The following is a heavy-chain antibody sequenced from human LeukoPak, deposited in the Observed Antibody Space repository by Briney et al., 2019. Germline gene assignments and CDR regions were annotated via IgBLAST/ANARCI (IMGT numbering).Heavy chain of an antibody. J-gene: IGHJ4*02. CDR2: IKQDGSEK. CDR3: ASTNSLDY. CDR1: GFSFSSYW. D-gene: IGHD2-2*01. V-gene: IGHV3-7*01. Sequence: GGSLRLSCAASGFSFSSYWMNWVRQAPGKGLEWVANIKQDGSEKNYVDSVKGRFTISRDSTKNSLYLQMNSLRAEDTAVYYCASTNSLDYWGQGTLVTVSS.